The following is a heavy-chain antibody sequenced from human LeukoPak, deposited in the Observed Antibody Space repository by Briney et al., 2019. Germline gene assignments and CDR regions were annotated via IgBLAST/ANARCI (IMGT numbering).Heavy chain of an antibody. CDR3: AKEQDNQLLLSHFDY. J-gene: IGHJ4*02. CDR1: GFIFSNYA. Sequence: GGSLRLSCTGFIFSNYAVSWARQAPAKGLEWVSAVSGDGVRTFYADSVKGRFTISRDNSMSTPSLQMNSLRAEDTAVYYCAKEQDNQLLLSHFDYWGQGILVTVSS. CDR2: VSGDGVRT. D-gene: IGHD2-2*01. V-gene: IGHV3-23*01.